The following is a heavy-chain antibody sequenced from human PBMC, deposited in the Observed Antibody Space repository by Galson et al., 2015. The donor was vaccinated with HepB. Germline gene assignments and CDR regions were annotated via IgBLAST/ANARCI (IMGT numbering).Heavy chain of an antibody. D-gene: IGHD3-10*01. CDR2: ISAYNGNT. J-gene: IGHJ6*02. V-gene: IGHV1-18*04. Sequence: SVKVSCKASGYTFTSYGISWVRQAPGQGLEWMGWISAYNGNTNYAQKLQGRVTMTTDTSTSTAYMELRSLRSDDTAVYYCARPGGSGSAYYYYYGMDVWGQGTTVTVSS. CDR3: ARPGGSGSAYYYYYGMDV. CDR1: GYTFTSYG.